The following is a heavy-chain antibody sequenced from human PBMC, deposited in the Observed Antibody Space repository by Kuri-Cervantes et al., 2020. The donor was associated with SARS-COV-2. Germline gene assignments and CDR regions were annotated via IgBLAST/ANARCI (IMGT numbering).Heavy chain of an antibody. CDR3: AKVFEAFSLEAVEPTHYYYYGMDV. J-gene: IGHJ6*02. V-gene: IGHV3-23*01. CDR1: GFTFSSYA. CDR2: ISGSGGST. D-gene: IGHD6-19*01. Sequence: GESLKISCAASGFTFSSYAMSWVRQAPGKGLEWVSAISGSGGSTYYADSVKGRFTISRDNSKNTLYLQMNSLRAEDTAVYYCAKVFEAFSLEAVEPTHYYYYGMDVWGQGTTVTVSS.